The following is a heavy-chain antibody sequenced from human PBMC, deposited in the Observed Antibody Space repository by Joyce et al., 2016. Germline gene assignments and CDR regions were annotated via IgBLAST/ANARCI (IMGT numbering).Heavy chain of an antibody. CDR1: GGSISGSSYY. CDR2: IYRSGTN. J-gene: IGHJ4*02. CDR3: ARTGVMVTAVQHFEY. V-gene: IGHV4-39*07. Sequence: QVQLQESGPGLVRPSETLSLTCSVSGGSISGSSYYWGWIRQSPGKGREWLGSIYRSGTNYDNPSLKSRVIMSVDTSKNQFSLRLNSVSAADTAVYYCARTGVMVTAVQHFEYWGQGTLVTVSS. D-gene: IGHD2-21*02.